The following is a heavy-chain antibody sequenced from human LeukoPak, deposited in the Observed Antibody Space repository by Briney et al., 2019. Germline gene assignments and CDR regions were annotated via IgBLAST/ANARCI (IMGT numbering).Heavy chain of an antibody. CDR3: ARVDYGDYGFDY. CDR1: GFTVSSNH. V-gene: IGHV3-66*01. J-gene: IGHJ4*02. CDR2: IYSGGSN. D-gene: IGHD4-17*01. Sequence: PGGSLRLSCAASGFTVSSNHMSWVRQAPGKGLEWVSVIYSGGSNHYADSVKGRFTISRDNSKNTLYLQMNSLRAEDTAVYYCARVDYGDYGFDYWGQGTLVTVSS.